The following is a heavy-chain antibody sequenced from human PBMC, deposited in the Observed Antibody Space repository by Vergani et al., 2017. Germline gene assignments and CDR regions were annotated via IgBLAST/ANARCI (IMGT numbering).Heavy chain of an antibody. CDR1: GFTFRIYG. V-gene: IGHV3-30*02. D-gene: IGHD5-12*01. Sequence: QVQLVESGGGVVQPGRSLRLSCAASGFTFRIYGMHWVRQAPGKGLEWVAFIRYDGTKRFYGDSVKGRFTISRDNSQTTVFLQMNSLRAEDTGVYYCAKDYNIMGALHYWGQGTLVAVSS. CDR3: AKDYNIMGALHY. CDR2: IRYDGTKR. J-gene: IGHJ4*02.